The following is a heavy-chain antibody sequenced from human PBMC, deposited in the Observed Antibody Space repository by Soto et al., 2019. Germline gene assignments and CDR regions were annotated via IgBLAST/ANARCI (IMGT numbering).Heavy chain of an antibody. CDR2: ISGSGGST. D-gene: IGHD3-3*01. CDR1: GFTFSSYA. Sequence: GGSLRLSCAASGFTFSSYAMSWVRQAPGKGLEWVSAISGSGGSTYYADSVKGRFTISRDNSKNTLYLQMNSLRAEDTAVYYCAKVRDRSYYDFWSGHYMVYGMDVWGQGTMVTVSS. V-gene: IGHV3-23*01. J-gene: IGHJ6*02. CDR3: AKVRDRSYYDFWSGHYMVYGMDV.